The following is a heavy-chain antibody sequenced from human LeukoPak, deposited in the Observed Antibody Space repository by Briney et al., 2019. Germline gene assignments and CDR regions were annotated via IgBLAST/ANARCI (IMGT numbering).Heavy chain of an antibody. D-gene: IGHD2-2*01. CDR2: IYYSGST. CDR1: GGSINSYY. CDR3: ARDRPHCSSTSCYYYGMDV. V-gene: IGHV4-59*01. Sequence: SETLSLTCTVSGGSINSYYWSWIRQPPGKGLEWIGYIYYSGSTNYNPSLKSRVTISVDTSKNQFSLKLSSVTAADTAVYYCARDRPHCSSTSCYYYGMDVWGQGTTVTVSS. J-gene: IGHJ6*02.